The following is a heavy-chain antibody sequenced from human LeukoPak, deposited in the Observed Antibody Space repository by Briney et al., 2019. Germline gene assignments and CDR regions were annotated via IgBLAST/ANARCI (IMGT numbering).Heavy chain of an antibody. CDR3: ARVGVSYYMDV. Sequence: GGSLRLSCAASGFTFDDYGMSWVRRAPGKGLEWVSGINWNGGSTGYADSVKGRFTISRDNAKNSLYLQMNSLRAEDTALYYCARVGVSYYMDVWGKGTTVTVSS. CDR2: INWNGGST. J-gene: IGHJ6*03. D-gene: IGHD3-3*01. CDR1: GFTFDDYG. V-gene: IGHV3-20*04.